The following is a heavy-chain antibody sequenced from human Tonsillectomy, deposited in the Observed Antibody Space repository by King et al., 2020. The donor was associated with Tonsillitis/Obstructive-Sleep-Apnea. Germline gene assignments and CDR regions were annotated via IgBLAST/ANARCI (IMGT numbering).Heavy chain of an antibody. CDR3: ARQSGGTYTECSFDI. D-gene: IGHD3-3*01. CDR1: GGSIISEH. V-gene: IGHV4-59*08. Sequence: VQLQESGPGLVKPSETLSLTCSVSGGSIISEHWSWIRPPPGKGLEWIGYIYYTGKTNYNPSLKSRLTMSVDTSKNQFSLKLSSVTAADTAVYYCARQSGGTYTECSFDIWGQGTMVTVSS. J-gene: IGHJ3*02. CDR2: IYYTGKT.